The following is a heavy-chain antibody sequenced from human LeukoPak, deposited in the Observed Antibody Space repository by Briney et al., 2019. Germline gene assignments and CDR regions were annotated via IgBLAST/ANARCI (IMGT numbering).Heavy chain of an antibody. CDR3: ARDVGSSDAFDI. D-gene: IGHD3-10*01. Sequence: SETLSLTCTVSGGSIRSYYWSWIRQPPGKGLEWIGYIYYSGSTNHNPSLKSRVSISVDTSKNQFSLKLSSVTAADTAVYYCARDVGSSDAFDIWGQGTMVIVSS. CDR1: GGSIRSYY. CDR2: IYYSGST. V-gene: IGHV4-59*01. J-gene: IGHJ3*02.